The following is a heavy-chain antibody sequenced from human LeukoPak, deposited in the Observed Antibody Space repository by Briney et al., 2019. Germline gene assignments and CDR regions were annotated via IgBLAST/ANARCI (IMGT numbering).Heavy chain of an antibody. Sequence: SETLSLTCTVSGGSLSSSSYYWGWIRQPPGKGLEWIGSIYYSGSTYYNPSLKSRVTISVDTSKNQFSLKLSSVTAADTAVYYCARHQRVLIDYWGQGTLVTVSS. V-gene: IGHV4-39*01. CDR2: IYYSGST. CDR1: GGSLSSSSYY. CDR3: ARHQRVLIDY. D-gene: IGHD6-6*01. J-gene: IGHJ4*02.